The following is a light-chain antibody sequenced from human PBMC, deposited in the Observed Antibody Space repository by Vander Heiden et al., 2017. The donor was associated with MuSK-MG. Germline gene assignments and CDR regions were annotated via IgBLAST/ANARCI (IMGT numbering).Light chain of an antibody. V-gene: IGKV3-15*01. CDR1: QSVSRN. CDR2: AAS. CDR3: QQYEDCSCT. J-gene: IGKJ2*02. Sequence: ETVMTQSPASLSVSPGERATLSCRASQSVSRNLAWYQQKPGQSPRLLIYAASTRATGIPARFSGSGSGTEFTLTISSLQSEDFAVYYCQQYEDCSCTLGPGTKMEIK.